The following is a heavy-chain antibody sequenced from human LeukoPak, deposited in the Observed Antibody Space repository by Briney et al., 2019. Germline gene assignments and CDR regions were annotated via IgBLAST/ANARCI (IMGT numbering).Heavy chain of an antibody. CDR3: AKDQWEDTAMVTSDY. Sequence: PAGSLRLSCAASGFTFSSYAMSWVRQAPGKGLEWVSAISGSGGSTYYADSVKGRFTISRDNSKNTLYLQMNSLRAEDTAVYYCAKDQWEDTAMVTSDYWGQGTLVTVSS. D-gene: IGHD5-18*01. CDR2: ISGSGGST. J-gene: IGHJ4*02. V-gene: IGHV3-23*01. CDR1: GFTFSSYA.